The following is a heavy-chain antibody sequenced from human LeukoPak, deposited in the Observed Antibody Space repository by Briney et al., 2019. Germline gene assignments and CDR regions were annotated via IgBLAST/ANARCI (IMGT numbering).Heavy chain of an antibody. CDR2: IWYDGSNK. Sequence: GGSLRLSCAASGFTFSSYGMHWVRQAPGKGLEWVAVIWYDGSNKYYADSVKGRFTISRDNSKNTLYLQMNSLRAEDTAVYYCARVEGFLLSPYYYYGMDVWGQGTTVTVS. D-gene: IGHD3-3*01. CDR3: ARVEGFLLSPYYYYGMDV. V-gene: IGHV3-33*01. CDR1: GFTFSSYG. J-gene: IGHJ6*02.